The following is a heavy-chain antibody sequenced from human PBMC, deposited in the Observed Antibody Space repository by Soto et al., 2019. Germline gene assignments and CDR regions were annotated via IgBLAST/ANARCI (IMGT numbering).Heavy chain of an antibody. CDR2: ISPYNGNT. CDR1: GYSFTTYG. CDR3: ARVRSGSHYSLDM. J-gene: IGHJ3*02. V-gene: IGHV1-18*01. D-gene: IGHD1-26*01. Sequence: ASVKVSCKSSGYSFTTYGIIWVRQAPGQGLEFMGWISPYNGNTNYAQTLQGRVTITTDASTTTSFLDLKNLTSDDTAVYYCARVRSGSHYSLDMCDRGTMVTVSS.